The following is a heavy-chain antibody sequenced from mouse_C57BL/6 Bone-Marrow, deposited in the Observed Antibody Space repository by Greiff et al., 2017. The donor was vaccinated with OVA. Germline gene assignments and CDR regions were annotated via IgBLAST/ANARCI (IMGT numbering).Heavy chain of an antibody. D-gene: IGHD2-3*01. V-gene: IGHV10-1*01. Sequence: EVMLVESGGGLVQPKGSLKLSCAASGFSFNTYAMNWVRQAPGKGLEWVARIRSKSNNYATYYADSVKDRFTTSRDDSESMLYLQMNNLKTEDTAMYYCVRHDVYWYFDVWGTGTTVTVSS. J-gene: IGHJ1*03. CDR2: IRSKSNNYAT. CDR3: VRHDVYWYFDV. CDR1: GFSFNTYA.